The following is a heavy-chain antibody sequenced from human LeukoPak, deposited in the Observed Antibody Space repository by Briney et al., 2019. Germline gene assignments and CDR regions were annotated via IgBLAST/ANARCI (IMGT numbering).Heavy chain of an antibody. D-gene: IGHD3-22*01. Sequence: SETLSLTCAVYGGSFSGYYWSWIRQPPGKGLEWIGEINHSGSTNYNPSLKSRVTISVDTSKNQFSLKLSSVTAADTAVYYCARAAVDGYDSSGLLDYGGQGTLVTVSS. V-gene: IGHV4-34*01. J-gene: IGHJ4*02. CDR1: GGSFSGYY. CDR2: INHSGST. CDR3: ARAAVDGYDSSGLLDY.